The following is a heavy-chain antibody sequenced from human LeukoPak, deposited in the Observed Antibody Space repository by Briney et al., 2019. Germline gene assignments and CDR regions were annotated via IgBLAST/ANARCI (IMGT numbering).Heavy chain of an antibody. CDR1: GYSISSGYY. CDR3: ARDSRRYYYYMDV. D-gene: IGHD6-13*01. CDR2: IYTSGST. V-gene: IGHV4-38-2*02. Sequence: SETLSLTCTVSGYSISSGYYWGWIRQPPGKGLEWIGRIYTSGSTNYNPSPKSRVTISVDTSKNQFSLKLSSVTAADTAVYYCARDSRRYYYYMDVWGKGTTVTISS. J-gene: IGHJ6*03.